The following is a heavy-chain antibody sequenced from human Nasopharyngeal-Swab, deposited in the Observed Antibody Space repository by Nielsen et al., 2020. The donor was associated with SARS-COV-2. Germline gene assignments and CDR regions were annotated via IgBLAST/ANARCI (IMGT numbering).Heavy chain of an antibody. CDR3: ASWVVATRDTNYYYYGMDV. V-gene: IGHV1-69*01. CDR2: IIPIFGTA. Sequence: WVRQAPEQGLEWMGGIIPIFGTANYAQKFQGRVTITADESTSTAYMELSSLRSEDTAVYYCASWVVATRDTNYYYYGMDVWGQGTTVTVSS. J-gene: IGHJ6*02. D-gene: IGHD5-12*01.